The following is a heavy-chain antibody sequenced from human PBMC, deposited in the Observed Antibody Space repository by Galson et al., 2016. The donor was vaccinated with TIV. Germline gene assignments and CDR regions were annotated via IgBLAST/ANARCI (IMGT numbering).Heavy chain of an antibody. D-gene: IGHD2-8*02. J-gene: IGHJ3*02. CDR2: IYYSGTT. Sequence: ETLSLTCSVSGASITRGAYYWSWIRQPAGKGLEWIGYIYYSGTTNYNPSLKSRATISVDTSKNQFSLKLSSVTAADTAVYYCGGAAPGTVDIWGQGTMVIVSS. CDR3: GGAAPGTVDI. V-gene: IGHV4-61*10. CDR1: GASITRGAYY.